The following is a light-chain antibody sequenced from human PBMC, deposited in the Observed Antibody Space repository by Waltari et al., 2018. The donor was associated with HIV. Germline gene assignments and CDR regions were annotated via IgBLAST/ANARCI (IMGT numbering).Light chain of an antibody. Sequence: QSVLTQPPSASGTPGPRVTISSSGSSSNIGSTYVYWYQHLPGTAPKLLIYRNNQRPSGVPDRFSGSKSGTSASLAISGLRSEDETNYYCAAWDDSLSGLVFGGGTKLTVL. CDR3: AAWDDSLSGLV. J-gene: IGLJ3*02. CDR1: SSNIGSTY. CDR2: RNN. V-gene: IGLV1-47*01.